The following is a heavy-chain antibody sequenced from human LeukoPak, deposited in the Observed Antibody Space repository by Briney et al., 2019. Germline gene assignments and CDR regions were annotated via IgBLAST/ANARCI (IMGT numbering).Heavy chain of an antibody. CDR1: GFTFSDYY. J-gene: IGHJ4*02. CDR3: ARVTSGSYADDY. Sequence: GGSLRLSCASSGFTFSDYYMSWIRQAPGKGLEWVSYISSSSSYTNYADSVKGRFTISRDNAKNSLYLQMNSLRAEDTAVYYCARVTSGSYADDYWGQGTLVTVSS. D-gene: IGHD1-26*01. CDR2: ISSSSSYT. V-gene: IGHV3-11*06.